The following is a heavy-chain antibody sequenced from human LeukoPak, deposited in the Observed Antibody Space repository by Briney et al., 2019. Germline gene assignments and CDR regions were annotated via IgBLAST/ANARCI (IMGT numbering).Heavy chain of an antibody. CDR3: ARSDVDTAMAQADY. D-gene: IGHD5-18*01. V-gene: IGHV5-51*01. J-gene: IGHJ4*02. CDR2: IYPGDSDT. Sequence: RGESLKISCKGSGYSFTSYWIGWVRQLPGKGLEWMGIIYPGDSDTRYSPSFQGQVTISADKFISTAYLQWSSLKASDTAMYYCARSDVDTAMAQADYWGQGTLVTVSS. CDR1: GYSFTSYW.